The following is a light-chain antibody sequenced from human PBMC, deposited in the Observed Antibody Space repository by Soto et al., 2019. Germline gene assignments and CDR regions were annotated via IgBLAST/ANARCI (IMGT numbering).Light chain of an antibody. CDR1: SSSIGSNY. Sequence: QSVLTQPPSASGTPGQRVTISCSESSSSIGSNYIYWYQQLPGTAPKLLIYSNNQRPSGVPDRFSGSKSGTSASLAISGLRSEDEADYYCAAWDDSLSGYVFGTGTKVTVL. V-gene: IGLV1-47*02. J-gene: IGLJ1*01. CDR3: AAWDDSLSGYV. CDR2: SNN.